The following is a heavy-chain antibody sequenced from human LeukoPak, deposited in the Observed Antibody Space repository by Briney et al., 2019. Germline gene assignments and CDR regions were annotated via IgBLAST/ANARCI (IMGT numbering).Heavy chain of an antibody. V-gene: IGHV4-30-4*08. D-gene: IGHD2-2*01. CDR3: ARLYCSSTSCYRYFDL. CDR1: GGSISSGDYY. Sequence: SETLSLTCTVSGGSISSGDYYWRWIRQPPGKGLEWIGYIYYSGSTYYNPSLKSRVTISVDTSKNQFSLKLSSVTAADTAVYYCARLYCSSTSCYRYFDLWGRGTLVTVSS. J-gene: IGHJ2*01. CDR2: IYYSGST.